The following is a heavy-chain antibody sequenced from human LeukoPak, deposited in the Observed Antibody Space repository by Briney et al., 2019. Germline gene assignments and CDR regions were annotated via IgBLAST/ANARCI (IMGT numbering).Heavy chain of an antibody. V-gene: IGHV4-39*01. D-gene: IGHD6-13*01. CDR3: ARGRYSSSWYPSHYFDY. CDR2: VYYRGST. CDR1: GDSISSTKYF. J-gene: IGHJ4*02. Sequence: SETLSLTCIVSGDSISSTKYFWGWIRQPPGKGLEWIGSVYYRGSTYYNPSLNSRVTTSVDTSKNQFSLRLTSVTAADTAVYYCARGRYSSSWYPSHYFDYWGQGTLVTVSS.